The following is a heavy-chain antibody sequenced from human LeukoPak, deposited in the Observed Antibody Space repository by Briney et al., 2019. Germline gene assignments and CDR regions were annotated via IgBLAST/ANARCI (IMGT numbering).Heavy chain of an antibody. CDR3: ARVGKYCSGGSCYAYYYYGMDV. CDR1: GGSISSGDYY. Sequence: SRTLSLTCTVSGGSISSGDYYWSWIRQPPGKGLEWIGYIYYSGSTYYNPSLKSRVTISVDTSKNQFSLRLSSVTAADTAVYYCARVGKYCSGGSCYAYYYYGMDVWGQGTTVTVSS. D-gene: IGHD2-15*01. J-gene: IGHJ6*02. V-gene: IGHV4-30-4*01. CDR2: IYYSGST.